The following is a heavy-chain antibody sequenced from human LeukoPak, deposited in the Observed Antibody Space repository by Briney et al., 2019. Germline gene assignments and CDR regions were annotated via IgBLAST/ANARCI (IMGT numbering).Heavy chain of an antibody. D-gene: IGHD3-3*01. V-gene: IGHV3-11*01. CDR1: GFTFSDYY. J-gene: IGHJ5*02. CDR2: ISSSGSTI. CDR3: ASYRFLEWLFPGSWFDP. Sequence: SGGSLRLSCAASGFTFSDYYMSWIRQAPGKGLEWVSYISSSGSTIYYADSVKGRFTISRDNAKNSLYLQMNSLRAEDTAVYYCASYRFLEWLFPGSWFDPWGQGTLVTVSS.